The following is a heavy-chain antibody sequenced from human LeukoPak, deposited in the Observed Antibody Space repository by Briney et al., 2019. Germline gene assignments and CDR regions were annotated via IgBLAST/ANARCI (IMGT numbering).Heavy chain of an antibody. J-gene: IGHJ6*02. V-gene: IGHV3-33*01. CDR3: AREEPSSGYYGMDV. D-gene: IGHD6-25*01. CDR2: IWYDGSNK. CDR1: GFTFSSYG. Sequence: GGSLRLSCAASGFTFSSYGMHWVRQAPGKGLEWMAVIWYDGSNKYYAEYVKGRFTVCRDNSKNTLYLQMNRLRAEDTAVYYCAREEPSSGYYGMDVWGQGTTVTVSS.